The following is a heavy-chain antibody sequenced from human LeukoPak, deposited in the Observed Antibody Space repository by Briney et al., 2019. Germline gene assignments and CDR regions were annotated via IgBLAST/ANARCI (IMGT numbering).Heavy chain of an antibody. Sequence: GGSLRLSCETAGFTFSSYVMHWVRRTPGKGLVWVSRISHDGIISYADSVKGRFTISRDNAKNTLTLQMNSLRVEDTAVYFCARDWVYKIDYWGRGTLVTVSS. J-gene: IGHJ4*02. CDR1: GFTFSSYV. V-gene: IGHV3-74*01. CDR2: ISHDGII. CDR3: ARDWVYKIDY. D-gene: IGHD5-24*01.